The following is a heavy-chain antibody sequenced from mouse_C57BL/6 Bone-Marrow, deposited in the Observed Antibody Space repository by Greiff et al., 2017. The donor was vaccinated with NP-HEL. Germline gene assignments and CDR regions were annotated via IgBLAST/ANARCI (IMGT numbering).Heavy chain of an antibody. Sequence: QVQLQQPGAELVKPGASVKMSCKASGYTFTSYWITWVKQRPGQGLEWIGDIYPGSGSTNYNEKFKSKATLTVDTSSSTAYMQLSSLTSEDSAVYYCAMSYYGNYGFAYWGQGTLVTVSA. CDR2: IYPGSGST. D-gene: IGHD2-1*01. CDR1: GYTFTSYW. J-gene: IGHJ3*01. V-gene: IGHV1-55*01. CDR3: AMSYYGNYGFAY.